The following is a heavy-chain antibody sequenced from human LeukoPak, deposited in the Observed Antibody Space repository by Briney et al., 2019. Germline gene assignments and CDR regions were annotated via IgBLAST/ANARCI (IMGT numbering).Heavy chain of an antibody. CDR1: GFTFSSYA. J-gene: IGHJ4*02. CDR2: ISGSGGGT. Sequence: PGGSLRLSCAASGFTFSSYAMSWVRQAPGKGLEWVSAISGSGGGTYYADSVKGRFAISRDTSKNTLYLQMTSLRADDTAVYYCAKAQISRDIAVATKHYFDYWGQGTLVTVSS. V-gene: IGHV3-23*01. CDR3: AKAQISRDIAVATKHYFDY. D-gene: IGHD6-19*01.